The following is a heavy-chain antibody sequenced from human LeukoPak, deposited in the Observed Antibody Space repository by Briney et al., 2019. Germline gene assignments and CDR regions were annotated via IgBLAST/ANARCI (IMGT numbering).Heavy chain of an antibody. CDR2: IYTSGIT. J-gene: IGHJ4*02. V-gene: IGHV4-4*07. Sequence: SETLSLTCTVSGVSISAYYWTWIRQPAGKGLEWIGRIYTSGITNYNPSLESRLTMSLDTSKNQISLRLSSATAADTAVYYCARKDGDFWGQGTLVTVSS. CDR1: GVSISAYY. CDR3: ARKDGDF.